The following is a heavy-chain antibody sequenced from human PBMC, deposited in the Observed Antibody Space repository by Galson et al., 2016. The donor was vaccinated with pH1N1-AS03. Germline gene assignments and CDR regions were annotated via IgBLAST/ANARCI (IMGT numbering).Heavy chain of an antibody. CDR2: IYPGDSA. CDR3: ARRDYNSSYLLSYNWLDP. V-gene: IGHV5-51*01. CDR1: GYTFSNYW. J-gene: IGHJ5*02. D-gene: IGHD6-13*01. Sequence: QSGAEVKKPGESLKISCKGSGYTFSNYWIVWVRQMPGKGLEWMGIIYPGDSARYSPSFQGQVTISADKSLSTAYLQWSSLKASDTGIYYWARRDYNSSYLLSYNWLDPWGQGTLVTVSS.